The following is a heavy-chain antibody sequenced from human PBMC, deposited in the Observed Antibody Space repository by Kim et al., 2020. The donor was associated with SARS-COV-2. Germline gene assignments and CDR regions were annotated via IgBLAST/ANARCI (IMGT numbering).Heavy chain of an antibody. CDR2: INSDGSST. Sequence: GGSLRLSCAASGFTFSSYWMHWVRQAPGKGLVWVSRINSDGSSTSYADSVKGRFTISRDNAKNTLYLQMNSLRAEDTAVYYCGRAGSWGSSWGICYFDYWGQGTLVTVSS. J-gene: IGHJ4*02. CDR3: GRAGSWGSSWGICYFDY. CDR1: GFTFSSYW. D-gene: IGHD6-13*01. V-gene: IGHV3-74*01.